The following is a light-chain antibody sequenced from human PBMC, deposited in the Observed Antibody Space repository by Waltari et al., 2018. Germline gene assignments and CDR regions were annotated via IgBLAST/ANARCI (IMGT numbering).Light chain of an antibody. Sequence: QTVVTQEPSLSVSTGGTVTTTCPLSTAYFLSTSYPTWSQPTPGQPPRTLVYKGISRSSGVPDRFSGSILGNTAALTITGAQADDESDYYCSMYMGSGVWVFGGGTKLTVL. CDR1: TAYFLSTSY. J-gene: IGLJ3*02. CDR3: SMYMGSGVWV. V-gene: IGLV8-61*01. CDR2: KGI.